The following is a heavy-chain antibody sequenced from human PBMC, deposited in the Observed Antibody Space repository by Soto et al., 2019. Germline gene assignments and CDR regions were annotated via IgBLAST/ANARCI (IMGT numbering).Heavy chain of an antibody. Sequence: GXSVKISCKASGGTFGSYAIRWVRQAPGQGLEWVGGIIPIFCTANYAQKFQGRVTITADESTSTAYMELSSLRSEDTAVYYCASGTTYPQAYYYDSSGSNPPDSWGQGYLVTVSS. V-gene: IGHV1-69*13. D-gene: IGHD3-22*01. CDR2: IIPIFCTA. CDR1: GGTFGSYA. CDR3: ASGTTYPQAYYYDSSGSNPPDS. J-gene: IGHJ4*02.